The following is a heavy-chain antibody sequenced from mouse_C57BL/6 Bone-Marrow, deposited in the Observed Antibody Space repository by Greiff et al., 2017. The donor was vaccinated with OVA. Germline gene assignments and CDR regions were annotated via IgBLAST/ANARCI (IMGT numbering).Heavy chain of an antibody. Sequence: EVKLMESGGGLVKPGGSLKLSCAASGFTFSSYAMSWVRQTPEKRLEWVATISDGGSYTYYPDNVKGRFTISRDNAKNNLYLQMSHLKSEDTAMYYCARDGITTVVDAMDYWGQGTSVTVSS. CDR2: ISDGGSYT. CDR1: GFTFSSYA. V-gene: IGHV5-4*01. D-gene: IGHD1-1*01. CDR3: ARDGITTVVDAMDY. J-gene: IGHJ4*01.